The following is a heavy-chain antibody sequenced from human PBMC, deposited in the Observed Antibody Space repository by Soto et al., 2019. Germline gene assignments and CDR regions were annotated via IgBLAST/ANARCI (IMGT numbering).Heavy chain of an antibody. CDR2: IIPILGIA. V-gene: IGHV1-69*08. D-gene: IGHD4-4*01. J-gene: IGHJ4*02. CDR3: AREGGDYCNYDFDY. CDR1: GGTFSSYT. Sequence: QVQLVQSGAEVKKPGSSVKVSCKASGGTFSSYTISWVRQAPGQGLEWMGRIIPILGIANYAQKFQGRVTITADKSTSTAYMELSSLRSEDTAVYYCAREGGDYCNYDFDYWGQGTLVTVSS.